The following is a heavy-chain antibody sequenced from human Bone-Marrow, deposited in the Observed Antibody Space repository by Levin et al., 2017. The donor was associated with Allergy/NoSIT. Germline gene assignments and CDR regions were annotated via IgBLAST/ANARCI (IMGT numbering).Heavy chain of an antibody. CDR3: AKDISYSSTPGPYYYYGMDV. V-gene: IGHV3-9*01. D-gene: IGHD6-13*01. CDR1: GFTFDDYA. Sequence: SLKISCAASGFTFDDYAMHWVRQAPGKGLEWVSGISWNSGSIGYADSVKGRFTISRDNAKNSLYLQMNSLRAEDTALYYCAKDISYSSTPGPYYYYGMDVWGQGTTVTVSS. CDR2: ISWNSGSI. J-gene: IGHJ6*02.